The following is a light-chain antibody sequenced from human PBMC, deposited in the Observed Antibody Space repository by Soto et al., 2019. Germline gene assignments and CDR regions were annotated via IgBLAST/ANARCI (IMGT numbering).Light chain of an antibody. J-gene: IGKJ5*01. CDR1: QSLSTSY. Sequence: EIVLTQSPGTLSLFPGERATLSCRASQSLSTSYLAWYRLKPGQAPRLLIYAASSRDSGIPDRFSGSGSGTDFTLTISRLEPEDFAVYYCQQYGSSPTFGQGTRLEIK. CDR3: QQYGSSPT. CDR2: AAS. V-gene: IGKV3-20*01.